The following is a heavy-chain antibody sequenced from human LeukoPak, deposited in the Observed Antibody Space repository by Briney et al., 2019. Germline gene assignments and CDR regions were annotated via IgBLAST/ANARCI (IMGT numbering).Heavy chain of an antibody. J-gene: IGHJ4*02. CDR1: GYTFTGYY. V-gene: IGHV1-2*02. CDR2: INPNSGGT. Sequence: ASVKVSCKASGYTFTGYYMHWVRQAPGQGLEWMGWINPNSGGTNYAQKFQGRVTMTRDTSISTAYMELSRLRSDDTAVYYCARDTPITFGGVIVYFDYWGQGTLVTVSS. D-gene: IGHD3-16*02. CDR3: ARDTPITFGGVIVYFDY.